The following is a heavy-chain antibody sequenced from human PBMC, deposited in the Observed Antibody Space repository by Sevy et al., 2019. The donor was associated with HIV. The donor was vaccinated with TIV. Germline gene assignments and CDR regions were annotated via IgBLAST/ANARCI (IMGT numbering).Heavy chain of an antibody. CDR1: GLTVGSLS. Sequence: GGSLRLSCIASGLTVGSLSINWVRQAPGKGLEWVSLIYSAGTTFYSDSVKGRFTISRDNSNNTLDLQMNSLRAEDTAIYYCVRIKGASSSYATDVWGQGTTVTVSS. J-gene: IGHJ6*02. D-gene: IGHD2-8*01. CDR3: VRIKGASSSYATDV. V-gene: IGHV3-53*01. CDR2: IYSAGTT.